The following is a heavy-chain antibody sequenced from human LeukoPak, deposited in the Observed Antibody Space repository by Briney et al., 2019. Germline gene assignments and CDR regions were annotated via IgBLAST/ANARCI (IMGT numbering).Heavy chain of an antibody. CDR1: GGSISCGGYY. J-gene: IGHJ5*01. Sequence: SETLSLTCTVSGGSISCGGYYWSWIRQPPGKGLEWIGYIYYSGSPYYNPSLKSRVTISVDTSKNQFSLKLSSVTAADTAVYYWAGGLARSDSNWFDYWGQGTLVTV. D-gene: IGHD3-3*01. CDR3: AGGLARSDSNWFDY. V-gene: IGHV4-31*03. CDR2: IYYSGSP.